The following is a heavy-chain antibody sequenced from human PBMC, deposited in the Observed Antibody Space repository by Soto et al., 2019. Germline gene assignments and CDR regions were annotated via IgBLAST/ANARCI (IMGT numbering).Heavy chain of an antibody. CDR2: IIPIFGTA. D-gene: IGHD6-6*01. CDR3: AGWGARPVGMDV. V-gene: IGHV1-69*06. J-gene: IGHJ6*02. Sequence: QVQLVQSGAEVKKPGSSVKVSCKASGGTFSSYAISWVRQAPGQGLEWMGGIIPIFGTANYAQKCQGRVTITPDKSKSPADIELSSLRSEDTAVYYWAGWGARPVGMDVWGQGTTGTVSS. CDR1: GGTFSSYA.